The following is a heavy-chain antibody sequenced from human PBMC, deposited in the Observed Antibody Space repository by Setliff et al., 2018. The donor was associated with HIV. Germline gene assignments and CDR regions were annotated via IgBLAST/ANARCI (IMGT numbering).Heavy chain of an antibody. J-gene: IGHJ4*02. Sequence: SVKVSCKASGGTFRSYSINWVRQAPGQGLEWMGTIIPFIDATHYAQSFQGRLTITADESSNTAYMELSSLRLHDTAVYYCARDQKYGSGSYYKSGTFDYWGQGALVTVSS. CDR1: GGTFRSYS. CDR3: ARDQKYGSGSYYKSGTFDY. CDR2: IIPFIDAT. D-gene: IGHD3-10*01. V-gene: IGHV1-69*11.